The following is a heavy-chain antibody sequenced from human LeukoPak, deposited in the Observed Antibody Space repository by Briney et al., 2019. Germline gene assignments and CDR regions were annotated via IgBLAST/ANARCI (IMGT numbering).Heavy chain of an antibody. CDR3: ARDLIVEGTAILGY. Sequence: GGSLRLSCAASGFTFSSYSMNWVRQAPGKGLEWVSSISSSSTHLYHAYSVKGRFAISRDNAKNSLYLQMNSLRAEDTAVYYCARDLIVEGTAILGYWGQGTLVTVSS. D-gene: IGHD1-26*01. J-gene: IGHJ4*02. CDR2: ISSSSTHL. CDR1: GFTFSSYS. V-gene: IGHV3-21*01.